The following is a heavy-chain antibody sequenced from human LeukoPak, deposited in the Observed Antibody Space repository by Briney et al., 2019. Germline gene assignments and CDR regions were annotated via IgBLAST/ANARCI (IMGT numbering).Heavy chain of an antibody. CDR1: GFTFSSSW. D-gene: IGHD2-21*01. CDR2: INQDGSAK. Sequence: GGSLRLSCAASGFTFSSSWMSWVRQAPGQGLEWVANINQDGSAKYYVDSVKGRFTISRDNAKNSLYLQMNNLRAEDTAMFYCATSMAQDVDAFHIWGQGTMVTVSS. CDR3: ATSMAQDVDAFHI. V-gene: IGHV3-7*01. J-gene: IGHJ3*02.